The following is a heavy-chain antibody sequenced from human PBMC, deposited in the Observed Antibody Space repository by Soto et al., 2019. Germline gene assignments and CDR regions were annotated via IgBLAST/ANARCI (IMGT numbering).Heavy chain of an antibody. V-gene: IGHV3-48*02. CDR3: ARGGSSSDNGMDV. CDR1: GFTFSTYS. D-gene: IGHD6-6*01. CDR2: ISSRSYTI. J-gene: IGHJ6*02. Sequence: EVQLVESGGGLLQLGGSLRLSCEASGFTFSTYSMNWVRQAPGKGLEWVSYISSRSYTIYYVDSVKGRFTISRDNAKNSLYLQMNSLRDEDTAVYYCARGGSSSDNGMDVWGQGTTVTVSS.